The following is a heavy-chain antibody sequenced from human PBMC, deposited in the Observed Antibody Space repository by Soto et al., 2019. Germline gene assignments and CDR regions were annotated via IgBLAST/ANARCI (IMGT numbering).Heavy chain of an antibody. Sequence: AAVKVSCKASGYTFTGYYMHWVRQAPGQGLEWMGWVNPNSGGTNYAQKFQGRVTMTRDTSISTAYMELSRLRSDDTAVYYCARVKGILTGYSFDYWGQGTLVTVSS. CDR2: VNPNSGGT. CDR3: ARVKGILTGYSFDY. V-gene: IGHV1-2*02. CDR1: GYTFTGYY. D-gene: IGHD3-9*01. J-gene: IGHJ4*02.